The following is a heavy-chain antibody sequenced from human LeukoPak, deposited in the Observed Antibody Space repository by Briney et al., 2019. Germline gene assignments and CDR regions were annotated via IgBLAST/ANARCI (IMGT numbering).Heavy chain of an antibody. Sequence: GGSLRLSCAASGLTFSNYAMSWVRQAPGKGLEWVSAMSGSGDSTYHADSVKGRFTISRDNSKNTLYVQMNSLRAEDTAVYYCAKGGIASPGLSNWGQGTLVTVSS. V-gene: IGHV3-23*01. CDR2: MSGSGDST. CDR3: AKGGIASPGLSN. CDR1: GLTFSNYA. D-gene: IGHD6-13*01. J-gene: IGHJ4*02.